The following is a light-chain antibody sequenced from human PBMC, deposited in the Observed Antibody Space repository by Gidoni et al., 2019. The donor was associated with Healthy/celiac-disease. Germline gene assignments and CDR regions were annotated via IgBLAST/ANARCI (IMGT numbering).Light chain of an antibody. CDR3: QQYNNWPPYT. Sequence: EIVMTQSPATLSVSPGERATLSCRASQSVSSNLAWYQQKPGQAPSLLIYGASTRATGIPARFSGSGSGTEFTLTISSLQSEDFAVYYCQQYNNWPPYTFXXXTKLEIK. V-gene: IGKV3-15*01. CDR2: GAS. CDR1: QSVSSN. J-gene: IGKJ2*01.